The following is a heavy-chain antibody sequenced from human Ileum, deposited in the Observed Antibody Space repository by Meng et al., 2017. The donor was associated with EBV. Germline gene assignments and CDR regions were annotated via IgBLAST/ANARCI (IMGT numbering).Heavy chain of an antibody. D-gene: IGHD1-26*01. V-gene: IGHV4-28*01. CDR1: GYSISTTNW. CDR2: IYYSGTT. CDR3: ARNSESGSYIDY. J-gene: IGHJ4*02. Sequence: QVELQDSGPGLVKTSDTLSLTCAVSGYSISTTNWWGWIRQPPGKGLEWIGHIYYSGTTYNNPSLKSRVTMSIDPSKNQFSLKLSSVTAVDTAVYYCARNSESGSYIDYWGLGTLVTVSS.